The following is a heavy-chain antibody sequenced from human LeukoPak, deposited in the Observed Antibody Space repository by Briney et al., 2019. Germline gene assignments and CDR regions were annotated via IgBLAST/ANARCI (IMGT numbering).Heavy chain of an antibody. CDR2: INAGNGNT. D-gene: IGHD5-24*01. V-gene: IGHV1-3*01. CDR1: EYTFTDYA. CDR3: ARGRWSATTASYYLDF. J-gene: IGHJ4*02. Sequence: ASVKVSCKASEYTFTDYAINWVRQAPGQRLEWMGWINAGNGNTRYSQRFQGRVTITRDTSARTAYMELSSLTSEDTAVYYCARGRWSATTASYYLDFWGQGTLVTVSS.